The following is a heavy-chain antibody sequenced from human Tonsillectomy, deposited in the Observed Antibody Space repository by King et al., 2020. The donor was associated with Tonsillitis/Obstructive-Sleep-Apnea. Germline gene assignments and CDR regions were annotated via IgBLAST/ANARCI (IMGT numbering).Heavy chain of an antibody. Sequence: VQLQQWGAGLLKPSETLSLTCAVYGGSFSGYYWSWIRQPPGKGLEWIGEINHSGSTTYNPSLKSRVTISVDTSKNQFSLKLSSVTAADTAVYYCSRGSSYGGNSAGFGNWGQGTLVTVSS. CDR2: INHSGST. D-gene: IGHD4-23*01. CDR1: GGSFSGYY. V-gene: IGHV4-34*01. CDR3: SRGSSYGGNSAGFGN. J-gene: IGHJ4*02.